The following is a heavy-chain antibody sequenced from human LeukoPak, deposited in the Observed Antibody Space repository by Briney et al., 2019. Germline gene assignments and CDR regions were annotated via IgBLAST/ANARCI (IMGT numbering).Heavy chain of an antibody. D-gene: IGHD5-18*01. V-gene: IGHV1-2*06. CDR3: ARVRYSYGFNY. Sequence: ASVKVSCKASGYTFTGYYMHWVRQAPGQGLEWMERINPNSGGTNYAQKFQGRVTMTRDTSISTAYMELSRLRSDDTAVYYCARVRYSYGFNYWGQGTLVTVSS. J-gene: IGHJ4*02. CDR1: GYTFTGYY. CDR2: INPNSGGT.